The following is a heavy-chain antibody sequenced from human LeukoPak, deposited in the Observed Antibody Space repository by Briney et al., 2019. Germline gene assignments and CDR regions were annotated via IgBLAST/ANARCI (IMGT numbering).Heavy chain of an antibody. V-gene: IGHV3-23*01. CDR2: ISGSGGST. D-gene: IGHD2-15*01. CDR1: GFTFSSYA. CDR3: AKDFYCSGGSCYSEDYYYGMDV. J-gene: IGHJ6*02. Sequence: GGSLRLSCAASGFTFSSYAMSWVRQAPGKGLEWVSAISGSGGSTYYADSVKGRFTISRGNSKNTLYLQMNSLRAEDTAVYYCAKDFYCSGGSCYSEDYYYGMDVWGQGTTVTVSS.